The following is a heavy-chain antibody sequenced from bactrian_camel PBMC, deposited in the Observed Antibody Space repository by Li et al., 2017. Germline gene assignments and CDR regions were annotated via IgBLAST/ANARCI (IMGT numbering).Heavy chain of an antibody. Sequence: HVQLVESGGGLVQPGGSLRLSCAASGHTVSGYCMGWFRQAPGKEREGVARMDGESVTDYADSVKGRFVISKGNTKNNLYLQMNSLRPEDTAMYYCALGCERIDLPVAEIHVGGDIGYWGLGTQVTVS. V-gene: IGHV3-2*01. D-gene: IGHD7*01. CDR1: GHTVSGYC. CDR3: ALGCERIDLPVAEIHVGGDIGY. J-gene: IGHJ6*01. CDR2: MDGESVT.